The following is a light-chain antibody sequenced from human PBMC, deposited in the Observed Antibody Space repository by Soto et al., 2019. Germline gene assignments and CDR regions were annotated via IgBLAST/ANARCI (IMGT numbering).Light chain of an antibody. CDR3: QQYNTFWT. J-gene: IGKJ1*01. CDR2: DVS. CDR1: QSISSW. V-gene: IGKV1-5*01. Sequence: DIQMTQSPSTLSASVGDRVTITCRASQSISSWLAWYQQKPGKAPKLLIYDVSSLESGVPSRFSGSGPGTEFTLTISSLQPDDVATYYCQQYNTFWTFGQGTKVDIK.